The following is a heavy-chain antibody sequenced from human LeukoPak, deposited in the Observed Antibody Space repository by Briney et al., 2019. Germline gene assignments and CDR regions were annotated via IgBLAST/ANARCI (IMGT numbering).Heavy chain of an antibody. CDR2: ISGYNDNT. CDR3: ARALTYYYDSSGVGGQDFDF. Sequence: ASVKVSCKASGYTFSNYGISWVRQAPGQGLQWMGWISGYNDNTNYVQKFQGRVTLTTDTSTSTAYMELRSLRSEDTAVYYCARALTYYYDSSGVGGQDFDFWGQGTLVTVSS. J-gene: IGHJ4*02. V-gene: IGHV1-18*01. D-gene: IGHD3-22*01. CDR1: GYTFSNYG.